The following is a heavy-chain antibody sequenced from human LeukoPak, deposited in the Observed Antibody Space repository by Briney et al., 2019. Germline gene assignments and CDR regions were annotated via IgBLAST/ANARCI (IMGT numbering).Heavy chain of an antibody. D-gene: IGHD6-19*01. J-gene: IGHJ3*02. V-gene: IGHV3-21*01. CDR1: GFNFSDYS. Sequence: PGGSLRLSWAASGFNFSDYSMNLGRPAPGKGLGWVSSISSSSYYIDYADSVKGRFTISRDNAKNSLYLQMNSLRAEDTAVYYCASGIQWLLQPWGAFDIWGQGTMVTVSS. CDR3: ASGIQWLLQPWGAFDI. CDR2: ISSSSYYI.